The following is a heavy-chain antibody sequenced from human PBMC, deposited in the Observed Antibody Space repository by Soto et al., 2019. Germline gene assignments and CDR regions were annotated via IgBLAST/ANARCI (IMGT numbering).Heavy chain of an antibody. V-gene: IGHV3-30-3*01. CDR2: ISYDGSKK. J-gene: IGHJ4*02. Sequence: QVQLVESGGGVVQPGRSLRLSCAASGFTFSSYAMHWVRQAPGKGLEWVAVISYDGSKKYYADSVKGRFTISRDNSKNMLYLQMNSLRAEDTAVYYCASGKYSYGFWSIDYWGQGTLVTVSS. CDR3: ASGKYSYGFWSIDY. D-gene: IGHD5-18*01. CDR1: GFTFSSYA.